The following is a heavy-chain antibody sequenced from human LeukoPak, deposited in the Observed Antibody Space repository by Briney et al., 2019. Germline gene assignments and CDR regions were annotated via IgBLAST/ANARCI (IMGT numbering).Heavy chain of an antibody. J-gene: IGHJ3*02. CDR2: IIPILGIA. CDR1: GDAFSSYA. V-gene: IGHV1-69*04. Sequence: SVKVSCKAAGDAFSSYAISWVRQAPGQGLEWMGRIIPILGIANYAQKFQGRVTITADKSTSTAYMELRSLRSDDTAVYYCARVWPTVTQNASDIWGEGTMVTVSS. CDR3: ARVWPTVTQNASDI. D-gene: IGHD4-17*01.